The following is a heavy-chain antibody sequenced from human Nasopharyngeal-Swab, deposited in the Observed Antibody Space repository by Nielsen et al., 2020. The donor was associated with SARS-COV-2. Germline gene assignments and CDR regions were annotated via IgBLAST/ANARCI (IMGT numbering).Heavy chain of an antibody. CDR1: GFTFDDYA. CDR3: AKGGPDMIAYFDH. CDR2: IGGSGDAT. J-gene: IGHJ4*02. V-gene: IGHV3-23*01. Sequence: GESLKISCAASGFTFDDYAMSWVRQAPGRGLEWVSTIGGSGDATYYADSLRGRFTISRDNSKNFIYPQMNNVLTEDSALYYCAKGGPDMIAYFDHWGQGILVSVSS. D-gene: IGHD2-21*01.